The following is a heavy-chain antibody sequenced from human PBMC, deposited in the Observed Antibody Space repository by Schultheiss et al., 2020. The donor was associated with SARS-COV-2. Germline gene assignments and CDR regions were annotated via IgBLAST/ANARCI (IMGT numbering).Heavy chain of an antibody. CDR2: IIPIFGTA. Sequence: SVKVSCKASGYSFTSYYIHWVRQAPGQGLEWMGGIIPIFGTANYAQKFQGRVTITADKSTSTAYMELSSLRSEDTAVYYCARGVSGYSYGKADYWGQGTLVTVSS. CDR1: GYSFTSYY. V-gene: IGHV1-69*06. J-gene: IGHJ4*02. CDR3: ARGVSGYSYGKADY. D-gene: IGHD5-18*01.